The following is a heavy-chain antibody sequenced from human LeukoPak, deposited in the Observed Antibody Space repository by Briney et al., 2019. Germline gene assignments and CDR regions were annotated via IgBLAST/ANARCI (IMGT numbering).Heavy chain of an antibody. CDR2: ISSSGSAM. CDR1: GFTFSDYY. J-gene: IGHJ3*02. D-gene: IGHD2-15*01. V-gene: IGHV3-11*04. Sequence: GGSLRLSCAASGFTFSDYYMTWIRQGPGKGLEWVSYISSSGSAMYYADSVKGRFTISRDNAKNSLYLQMNSLRAEDTAVYYCARDPLDIVVVVAATGDIWGQGTMVTVSS. CDR3: ARDPLDIVVVVAATGDI.